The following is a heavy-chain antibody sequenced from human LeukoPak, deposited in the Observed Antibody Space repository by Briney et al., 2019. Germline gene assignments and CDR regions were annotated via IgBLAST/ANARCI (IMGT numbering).Heavy chain of an antibody. D-gene: IGHD6-13*01. CDR2: IYHSGST. J-gene: IGHJ4*02. Sequence: PSETLSLTCAVSGYSISSGYYWGWIRQPPGKGLEWIGSIYHSGSTYYNPSLKSRVTISVDTSKNQFSLKLSSVTAADTAVYYCARVVSAYSSSQGYYLDYWGQGTLVTVSS. V-gene: IGHV4-38-2*01. CDR3: ARVVSAYSSSQGYYLDY. CDR1: GYSISSGYY.